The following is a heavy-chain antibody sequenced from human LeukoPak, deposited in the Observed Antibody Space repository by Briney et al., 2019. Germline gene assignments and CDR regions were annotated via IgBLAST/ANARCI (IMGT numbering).Heavy chain of an antibody. D-gene: IGHD5-24*01. Sequence: ASVKVSCKASGYTFTSYYMHWVRQAPGQGLEWMGIITPSGGSTNYAQKFQGRVTMTRDTSTTTVYMELSSPRSEDTAVYYCARVEMATINGMDVWGHGTTVTVSS. J-gene: IGHJ6*02. CDR3: ARVEMATINGMDV. V-gene: IGHV1-46*01. CDR2: ITPSGGST. CDR1: GYTFTSYY.